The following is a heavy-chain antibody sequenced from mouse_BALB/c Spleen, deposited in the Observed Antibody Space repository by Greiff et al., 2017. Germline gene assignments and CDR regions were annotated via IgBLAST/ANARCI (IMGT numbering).Heavy chain of an antibody. V-gene: IGHV1S137*01. Sequence: VQLVESGAELVRPGVSVKISCKGSGYTFTDYAMHWVKQSHAKSLEWIGVISTYYGDASYNQKFKGKATMTVDKSSSTAYMELARLTSEDSAIYYCARGGNGYFDVWGAGTTVTVSS. J-gene: IGHJ1*01. D-gene: IGHD2-1*01. CDR2: ISTYYGDA. CDR1: GYTFTDYA. CDR3: ARGGNGYFDV.